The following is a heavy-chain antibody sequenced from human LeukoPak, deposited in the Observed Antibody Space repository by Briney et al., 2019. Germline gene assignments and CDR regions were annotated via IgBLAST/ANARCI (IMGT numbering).Heavy chain of an antibody. V-gene: IGHV4-39*01. CDR2: IYYSGST. J-gene: IGHJ4*02. D-gene: IGHD5-18*01. CDR3: ASIPSSQYSYGSDY. Sequence: SETLSLTCTVSGGSISSSSYYWGWIRQPPGKGLEWIGSIYYSGSTYYNPSLKSRVTISVDTSKNQFSLKLSSVTAADTAVYYCASIPSSQYSYGSDYWGQGTLVTASS. CDR1: GGSISSSSYY.